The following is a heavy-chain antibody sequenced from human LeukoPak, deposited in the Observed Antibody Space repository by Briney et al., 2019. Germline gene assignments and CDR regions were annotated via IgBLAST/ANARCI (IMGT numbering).Heavy chain of an antibody. CDR3: ARSYSGYDYLDY. V-gene: IGHV5-10-1*01. CDR2: IDPSDSYT. CDR1: GYSFPSYW. Sequence: GESLKISCKGSGYSFPSYWITWVRQMPGKGLEWMGRIDPSDSYTNYSPSFQGHGTISAVKTISTAYLQWSSLKASDTAMYNCARSYSGYDYLDYWGQGTLVTVSS. J-gene: IGHJ4*02. D-gene: IGHD5-12*01.